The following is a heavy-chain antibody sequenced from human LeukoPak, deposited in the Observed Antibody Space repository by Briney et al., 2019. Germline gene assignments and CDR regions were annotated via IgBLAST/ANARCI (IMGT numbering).Heavy chain of an antibody. J-gene: IGHJ4*02. V-gene: IGHV3-7*01. D-gene: IGHD5-18*01. CDR3: ARDLSGVTGYTYGRGIDY. CDR2: IKKDGSEK. Sequence: GGSLRLSCAASGFTFSSHYMSWVRQAPGKGLEWVANIKKDGSEKYYVDSVKGRFTISRDNAKTSLYLQMNSLRAEDTAVYYCARDLSGVTGYTYGRGIDYWGQGTLVTVSS. CDR1: GFTFSSHY.